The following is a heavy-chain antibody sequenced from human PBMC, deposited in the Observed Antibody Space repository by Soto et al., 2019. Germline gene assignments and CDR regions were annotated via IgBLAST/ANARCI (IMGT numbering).Heavy chain of an antibody. D-gene: IGHD1-26*01. CDR2: IYYSGPT. CDR3: ARSRSYYVEYFQK. Sequence: PSETLSLTCSVSGDSISTEGYYWSWIRQHPGKGLEWIGYIYYSGPTSYNPSLKSRVTISRATSKNQFYLKLSSVTAADTAVYYCARSRSYYVEYFQKWGQGTLVTVSS. J-gene: IGHJ1*01. CDR1: GDSISTEGYY. V-gene: IGHV4-31*03.